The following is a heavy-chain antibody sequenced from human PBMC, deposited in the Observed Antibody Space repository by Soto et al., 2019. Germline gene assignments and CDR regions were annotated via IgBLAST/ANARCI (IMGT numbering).Heavy chain of an antibody. J-gene: IGHJ4*02. CDR3: AKDIGYSSSN. CDR1: GFTFSKYA. V-gene: IGHV3-9*01. D-gene: IGHD6-6*01. CDR2: ISWNSGSI. Sequence: SLRLSCAASGFTFSKYAMHWVRQAPGKGLEWVSGISWNSGSIGYADSVKGRFTISRDNAKNSLYLQMNSLRAEDTALYYCAKDIGYSSSNWGQGTLVTVSS.